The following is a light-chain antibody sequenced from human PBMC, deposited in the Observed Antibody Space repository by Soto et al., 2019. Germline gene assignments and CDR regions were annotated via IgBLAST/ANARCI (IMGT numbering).Light chain of an antibody. CDR3: QQYDSYSPLT. V-gene: IGKV3-20*01. Sequence: EIVLTQSPGTLSLSPGERAILSCRASQSVTSSYLAWYQQKPGQAPRLLIYGASNRATGIPDRFSGSGSGTDFTLTISRLEPEDFATYYCQQYDSYSPLTFGGGTKVDNK. CDR1: QSVTSSY. CDR2: GAS. J-gene: IGKJ4*01.